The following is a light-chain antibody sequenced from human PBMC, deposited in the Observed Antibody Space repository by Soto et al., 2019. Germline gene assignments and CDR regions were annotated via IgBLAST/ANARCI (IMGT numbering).Light chain of an antibody. Sequence: IGLTQSPVTLSLSPGERATLSCRASQSVGSIYLAWYQQKHGQAPRLLIHGASNRASGIPDRFRGSGSGTDLTLTISRLEPEDCAVDYCPQYGSSPRTFGQGTKVDI. J-gene: IGKJ1*01. CDR3: PQYGSSPRT. CDR2: GAS. V-gene: IGKV3-20*01. CDR1: QSVGSIY.